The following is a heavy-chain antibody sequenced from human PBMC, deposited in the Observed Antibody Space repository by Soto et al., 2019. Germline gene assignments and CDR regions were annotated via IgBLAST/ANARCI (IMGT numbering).Heavy chain of an antibody. J-gene: IGHJ4*02. CDR3: AREAILYDSSGEFDY. D-gene: IGHD3-22*01. CDR2: IYHSGST. CDR1: GYSISSGYY. V-gene: IGHV4-38-2*02. Sequence: AETLSLTCAVSGYSISSGYYWGWIRPPPGKGLEWIGSIYHSGSTYYNPSLKSRVTISVDTSKNQFSLKLSSVTAADTAVYDCAREAILYDSSGEFDYWGQGNLVTVSS.